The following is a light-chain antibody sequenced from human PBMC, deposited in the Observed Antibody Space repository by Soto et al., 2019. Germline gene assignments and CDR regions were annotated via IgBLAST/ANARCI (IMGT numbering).Light chain of an antibody. CDR2: EVR. V-gene: IGLV2-14*01. Sequence: QSALTQPASVSGSAGQSITISCSGTMRDVGAYNLVSWYQQHPGTAPKLIIYEVRNRPSGISSRFSGSRSGNTASLTISGLQSEDEGDYYCATWDVSGLVFGGGTKLTVL. J-gene: IGLJ3*02. CDR1: MRDVGAYNL. CDR3: ATWDVSGLV.